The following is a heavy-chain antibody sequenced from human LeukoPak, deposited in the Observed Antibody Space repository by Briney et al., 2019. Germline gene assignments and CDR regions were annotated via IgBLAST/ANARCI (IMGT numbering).Heavy chain of an antibody. D-gene: IGHD3-10*01. V-gene: IGHV4-61*10. CDR2: IFSRGST. CDR3: ARTAEEYYGSGKFRKYYSYYYYMDV. CDR1: GASISSGNYY. Sequence: SETLSLTCSVSGASISSGNYYWSWIRQPAGKGLEWIGRIFSRGSTNYNPSLKSRVTISVDTSKNQFSLKLSSVTAADTAVYYCARTAEEYYGSGKFRKYYSYYYYMDVWGKGTTVTVSS. J-gene: IGHJ6*03.